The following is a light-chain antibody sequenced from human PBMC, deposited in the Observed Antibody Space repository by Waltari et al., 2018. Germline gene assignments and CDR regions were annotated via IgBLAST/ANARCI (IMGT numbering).Light chain of an antibody. CDR3: MQALQTPYS. CDR2: GVS. V-gene: IGKV2-29*02. J-gene: IGKJ2*03. Sequence: DIVLTQTPLSLPVTPGEPASISCRSSQSLLHSNGNTYLYWYLQKAGQPPRLLIYGVSNRLSGVPERFSGSGSGTDFTLIISRVEAEDVGIYYCMQALQTPYSFGQGTKVEIK. CDR1: QSLLHSNGNTY.